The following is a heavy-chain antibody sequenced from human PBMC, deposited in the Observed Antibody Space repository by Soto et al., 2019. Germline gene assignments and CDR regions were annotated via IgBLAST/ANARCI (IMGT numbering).Heavy chain of an antibody. CDR3: ANVSSCWYAGIFER. D-gene: IGHD6-13*01. Sequence: EVQLLESGGGLVQPGGSLRLSCTASGFTFSSHAMTWVRQAPGKGLEWVSGLSDSGGSTYYADSVKGRFTISRDNSMNTLYLQRNTRRAQDAAVYYCANVSSCWYAGIFERWGQGTLVTVSS. CDR2: LSDSGGST. J-gene: IGHJ4*02. CDR1: GFTFSSHA. V-gene: IGHV3-23*01.